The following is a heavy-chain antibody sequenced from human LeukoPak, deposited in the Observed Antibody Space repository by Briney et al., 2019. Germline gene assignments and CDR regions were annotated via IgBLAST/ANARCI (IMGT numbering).Heavy chain of an antibody. D-gene: IGHD6-19*01. Sequence: TSETLSLTCTVSGYSISSGYYWGWIRQPPVKGLEWIGSIYHSGSTYYNPSLKSRVTISVDTSKNQFSLKLSSVTAADTAVYYCARDGGSATGSGWTNWGQGTLVTVSS. CDR1: GYSISSGYY. V-gene: IGHV4-38-2*02. J-gene: IGHJ4*02. CDR2: IYHSGST. CDR3: ARDGGSATGSGWTN.